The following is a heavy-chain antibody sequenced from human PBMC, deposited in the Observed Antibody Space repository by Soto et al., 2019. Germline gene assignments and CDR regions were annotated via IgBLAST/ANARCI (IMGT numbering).Heavy chain of an antibody. Sequence: GGSLRLSCAASGFTFSSYWMSWVRQAPGKGLEWVANIKQDGSEKYYVDSVKGRFTISRDNAKNSLYLQMNSLRAEDTAVYYCARTRFWSGYSSKYYFDYWGQGTLVTVSS. V-gene: IGHV3-7*01. CDR1: GFTFSSYW. J-gene: IGHJ4*02. CDR3: ARTRFWSGYSSKYYFDY. D-gene: IGHD3-3*01. CDR2: IKQDGSEK.